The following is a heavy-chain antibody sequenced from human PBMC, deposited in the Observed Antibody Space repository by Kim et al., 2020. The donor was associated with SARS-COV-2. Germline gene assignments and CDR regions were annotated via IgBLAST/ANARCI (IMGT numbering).Heavy chain of an antibody. J-gene: IGHJ5*02. D-gene: IGHD3-9*01. Sequence: SETLSLTCTVSGGSIIIDNHYWGWVRQPPGKGLEWIGSIYYRGNTYHNPSLKSRVTMSVDTSKNQFSLKLSSVTTADTALYYCARHFDMRFDPWGQGT. CDR2: IYYRGNT. V-gene: IGHV4-39*01. CDR3: ARHFDMRFDP. CDR1: GGSIIIDNHY.